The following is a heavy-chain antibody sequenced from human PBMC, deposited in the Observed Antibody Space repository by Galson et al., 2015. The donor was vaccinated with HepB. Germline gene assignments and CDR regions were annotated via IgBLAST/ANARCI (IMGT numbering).Heavy chain of an antibody. CDR2: IYPGDPDT. V-gene: IGHV5-51*03. CDR1: GYSFTSYW. Sequence: QSGAEVKKPGESLKISCKGSGYSFTSYWIGWVRQMPGKGLEWMGIIYPGDPDTRYSPSFQGQVTISADKSISTAYLQWSSLKASDTAMYDCARRVIRNSGYDLGDAFDIWGQGTMVTVSS. D-gene: IGHD5-12*01. CDR3: ARRVIRNSGYDLGDAFDI. J-gene: IGHJ3*02.